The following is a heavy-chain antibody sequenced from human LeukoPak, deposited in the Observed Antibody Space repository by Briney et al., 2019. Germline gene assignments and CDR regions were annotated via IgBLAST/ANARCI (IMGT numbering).Heavy chain of an antibody. CDR3: AGAGHCSSTSCYSLGWFDP. CDR1: GFTFSSYW. Sequence: GGSLRLSCAASGFTFSSYWMHWVRQAPGKGLVWVSRINSDGSSTTYADSVKGRFTISRDNAKNTLYLQMNSLRAEDTAVYYCAGAGHCSSTSCYSLGWFDPWGQGTLVTVSS. CDR2: INSDGSST. D-gene: IGHD2-2*02. J-gene: IGHJ5*02. V-gene: IGHV3-74*01.